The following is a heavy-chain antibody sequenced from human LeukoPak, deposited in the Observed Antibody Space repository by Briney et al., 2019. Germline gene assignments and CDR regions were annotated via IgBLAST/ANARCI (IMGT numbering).Heavy chain of an antibody. J-gene: IGHJ4*02. Sequence: ASETLSLTCTVSGGSISSSSYYWGWIRQPPGKGLEWIGSIYYSGSTYYNPSLKSRVTISVDTSKNQFSLKLSSVTAADTAVYYCARDKNRKYSSSSWSPGFDYWGQGTLVTVSS. CDR2: IYYSGST. CDR3: ARDKNRKYSSSSWSPGFDY. V-gene: IGHV4-39*07. D-gene: IGHD6-6*01. CDR1: GGSISSSSYY.